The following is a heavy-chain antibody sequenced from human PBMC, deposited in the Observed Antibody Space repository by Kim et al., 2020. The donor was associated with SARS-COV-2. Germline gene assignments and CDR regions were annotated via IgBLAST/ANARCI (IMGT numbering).Heavy chain of an antibody. D-gene: IGHD3-16*01. J-gene: IGHJ4*02. Sequence: ANSVKVRFTISRDNSKNTLYRQMNSLRAEDTAVYYCAKDSPIMITFWDYWGQGTLVTVSS. CDR3: AKDSPIMITFWDY. V-gene: IGHV3-23*01.